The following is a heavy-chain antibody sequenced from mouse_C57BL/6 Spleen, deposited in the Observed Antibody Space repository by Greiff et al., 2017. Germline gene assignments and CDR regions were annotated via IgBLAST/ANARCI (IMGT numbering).Heavy chain of an antibody. CDR2: IDPSDSYT. CDR3: AREGGLRLYYAMDY. CDR1: GYTFTSYW. J-gene: IGHJ4*01. Sequence: VQLQQPGAELVKPGASVKLSCKASGYTFTSYWMQWVKQRPGQGLEWIGEIDPSDSYTNYNQKFKGKATLTVDTSSSTASMQLSSLTSEDSAVYYCAREGGLRLYYAMDYWGQGTSVTVSS. V-gene: IGHV1-50*01.